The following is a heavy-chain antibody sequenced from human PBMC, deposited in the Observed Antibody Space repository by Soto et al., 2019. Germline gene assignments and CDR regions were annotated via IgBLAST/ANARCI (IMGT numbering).Heavy chain of an antibody. V-gene: IGHV4-34*01. CDR2: INHSGST. CDR1: GGSFSGYY. Sequence: TLSLTCAVYGGSFSGYYWSWIRQPPGKGLEWIGEINHSGSTNYNPSLKSRVTISVDTSKNQFSLKLSSVTAADTAVYYCARHPDDYYSGYDDWGQGTLVTVSS. J-gene: IGHJ4*02. CDR3: ARHPDDYYSGYDD. D-gene: IGHD5-12*01.